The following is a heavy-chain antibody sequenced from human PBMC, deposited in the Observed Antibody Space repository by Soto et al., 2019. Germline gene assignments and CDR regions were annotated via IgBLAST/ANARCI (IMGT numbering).Heavy chain of an antibody. CDR1: GYTFTSYG. J-gene: IGHJ5*02. CDR3: ARGQSSSWRLENWFDP. CDR2: ISAYNGNT. D-gene: IGHD6-13*01. V-gene: IGHV1-18*01. Sequence: AAVKVSCKASGYTFTSYGISWVRQAPGQGLEWMGWISAYNGNTNYAQKLQGRVTMTTDTSTSTAYMELRSLRSDDTAVYYCARGQSSSWRLENWFDPWGQGTLVTVSS.